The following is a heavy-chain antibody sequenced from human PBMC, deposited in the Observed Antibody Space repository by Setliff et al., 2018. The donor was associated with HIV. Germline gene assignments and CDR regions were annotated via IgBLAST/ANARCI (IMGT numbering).Heavy chain of an antibody. CDR3: ARGQEDKGYNGNYFYYFYMDV. D-gene: IGHD1-20*01. J-gene: IGHJ6*03. CDR2: IYHSGRT. V-gene: IGHV4-4*02. Sequence: SETLSLTCTVSSGSISTDNWWHWIRQSPGKGLEWIGEIYHSGRTTYNPSLKRRVTMSLDTSKNQFSMKVTSVTSADTAVYFCARGQEDKGYNGNYFYYFYMDVWGKGTTVTVSS. CDR1: SGSISTDNW.